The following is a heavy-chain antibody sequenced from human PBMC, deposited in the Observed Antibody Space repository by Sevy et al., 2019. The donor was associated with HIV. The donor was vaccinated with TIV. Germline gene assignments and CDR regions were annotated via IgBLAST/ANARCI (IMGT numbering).Heavy chain of an antibody. D-gene: IGHD5-12*01. V-gene: IGHV1-69*04. CDR3: ARDPLGYSGYDYPGDY. Sequence: ASVKVSCKASGGTFSSYAISWVRQAPGQGLEWMGRIIPILGIANYAQKFQGRVTITAVKSTSTAYMELSSLRSEDTAVYYCARDPLGYSGYDYPGDYWGQGTLVTVSS. CDR2: IIPILGIA. CDR1: GGTFSSYA. J-gene: IGHJ4*02.